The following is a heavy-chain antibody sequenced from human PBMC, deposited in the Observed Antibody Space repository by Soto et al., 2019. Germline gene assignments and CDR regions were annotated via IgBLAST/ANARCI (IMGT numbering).Heavy chain of an antibody. V-gene: IGHV3-33*01. D-gene: IGHD6-13*01. J-gene: IGHJ6*02. Sequence: GGSLRLSCAASGFTFSSYGMHWVRQAPGKGLEWVAVIWYDGRNKYYAASVKGRFTISRDNSKNTLYLQMNSLRAEDTAVYYCARELGEQQLALPYYYYYGMEVWGQGTTVTVSS. CDR3: ARELGEQQLALPYYYYYGMEV. CDR1: GFTFSSYG. CDR2: IWYDGRNK.